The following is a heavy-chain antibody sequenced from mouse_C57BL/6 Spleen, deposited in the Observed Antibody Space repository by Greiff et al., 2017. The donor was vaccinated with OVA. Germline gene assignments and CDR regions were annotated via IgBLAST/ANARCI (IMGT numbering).Heavy chain of an antibody. CDR2: INPNNGGT. CDR1: GYTFTDYN. J-gene: IGHJ3*01. D-gene: IGHD2-4*01. V-gene: IGHV1-22*01. CDR3: ARRSYDYERFAY. Sequence: VQLQQSGPELVKPGASVKMSCKASGYTFTDYNMHWVKQSHGKSLEWIGYINPNNGGTSYNQKFKGKATLTVNKSSSAAYMELRSLTSEDSAVYYCARRSYDYERFAYWGQGTLVTVSA.